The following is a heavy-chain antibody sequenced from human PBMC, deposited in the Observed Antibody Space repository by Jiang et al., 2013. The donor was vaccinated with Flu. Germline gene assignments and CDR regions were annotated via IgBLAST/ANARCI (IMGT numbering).Heavy chain of an antibody. Sequence: SGDSVAGNSVAWNWLRQSPSRGLEWLGRTFYRSKWYNEYALSLKSRVTINADTSKNQFSLQLNSVTPEDTAFYYCARTRYSSTPYFDYWGQGSQVTVSS. CDR1: GDSVAGNSVA. CDR3: ARTRYSSTPYFDY. J-gene: IGHJ4*02. D-gene: IGHD2-2*01. CDR2: TFYRSKWYN. V-gene: IGHV6-1*01.